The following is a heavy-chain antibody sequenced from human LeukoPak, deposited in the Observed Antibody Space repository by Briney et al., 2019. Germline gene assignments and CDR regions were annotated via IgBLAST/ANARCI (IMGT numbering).Heavy chain of an antibody. V-gene: IGHV3-64*01. Sequence: GGSLRLSCAASGFAFSSYAMHWVRQAPGRGLEYVSAISSNGGSTYYANSVKGRFTISRDNSKNTLYHQMGSLRAEDMAVYYCARSPPDGLLWFGEGYFDYWGQGTLVTVSS. D-gene: IGHD3-10*01. J-gene: IGHJ4*02. CDR2: ISSNGGST. CDR1: GFAFSSYA. CDR3: ARSPPDGLLWFGEGYFDY.